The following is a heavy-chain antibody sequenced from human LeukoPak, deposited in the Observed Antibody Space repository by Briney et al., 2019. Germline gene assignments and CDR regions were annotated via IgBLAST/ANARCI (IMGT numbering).Heavy chain of an antibody. Sequence: GGSLRLSCAASGFTVSSNHMTWVRQAPGKGLEWVSLILGGGTTYYADSVKGRFTISRDNSEDTLYLQMNSLRAEDTAVYYCARLSGWFDYWGQGTLVTVSS. CDR3: ARLSGWFDY. D-gene: IGHD6-25*01. J-gene: IGHJ4*02. CDR1: GFTVSSNH. V-gene: IGHV3-66*01. CDR2: ILGGGTT.